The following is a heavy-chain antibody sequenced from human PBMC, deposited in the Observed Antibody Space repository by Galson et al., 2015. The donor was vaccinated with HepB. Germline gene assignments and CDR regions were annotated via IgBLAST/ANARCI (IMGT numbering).Heavy chain of an antibody. CDR1: GYTFTSYD. CDR3: AKGLGGSYGKYFFDY. Sequence: SVKVSCKASGYTFTSYDINWVRQAPGQGLEWVGGMNPNSGNTGYAQKVKGRFTMTRNTSISTAYMELSSLRSEDTAVYYCAKGLGGSYGKYFFDYWGQGTLVTVSS. J-gene: IGHJ4*02. D-gene: IGHD1-26*01. V-gene: IGHV1-8*02. CDR2: MNPNSGNT.